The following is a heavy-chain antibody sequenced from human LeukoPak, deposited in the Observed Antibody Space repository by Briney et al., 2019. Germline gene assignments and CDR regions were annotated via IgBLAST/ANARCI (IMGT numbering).Heavy chain of an antibody. J-gene: IGHJ1*01. Sequence: GGSLRLSCAASGFTFSSYTMTWVRQAPGKGLEWVAFIRYDGSNKYYADSVKGRFTISRDNSKNTLYLQMNSLRAEDTAVYYCARVGDYVFQHWGQGTLVTVSS. CDR3: ARVGDYVFQH. V-gene: IGHV3-30*02. CDR2: IRYDGSNK. D-gene: IGHD4-17*01. CDR1: GFTFSSYT.